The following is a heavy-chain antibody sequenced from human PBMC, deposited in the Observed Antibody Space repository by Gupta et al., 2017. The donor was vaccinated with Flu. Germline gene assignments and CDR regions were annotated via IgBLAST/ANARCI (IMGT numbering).Heavy chain of an antibody. D-gene: IGHD2-8*01. Sequence: RQPPGKGLEWVGSVDYGGSTHYNPSLESRIIMSIDTSRSRFSLSLGSVTAADTAVYYCARRRNGVIPAQFDYWGQGILVTVSS. CDR3: ARRRNGVIPAQFDY. J-gene: IGHJ4*02. V-gene: IGHV4-39*01. CDR2: VDYGGST.